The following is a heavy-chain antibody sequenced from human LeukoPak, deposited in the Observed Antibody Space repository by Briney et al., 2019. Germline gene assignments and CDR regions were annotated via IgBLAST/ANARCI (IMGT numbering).Heavy chain of an antibody. CDR1: GFSFNIYS. CDR3: AKVCHCTSSCHFCAYMDV. Sequence: GGSLRLSCAASGFSFNIYSMYWVRQAPGKGLEWVSITNSADESKYYADSVKGRFTISRDNSKNTLYLQMNSLRAEDTAVYFCAKVCHCTSSCHFCAYMDVWGKGTTVTVSS. J-gene: IGHJ6*03. V-gene: IGHV3-23*01. CDR2: TNSADESK. D-gene: IGHD2-8*01.